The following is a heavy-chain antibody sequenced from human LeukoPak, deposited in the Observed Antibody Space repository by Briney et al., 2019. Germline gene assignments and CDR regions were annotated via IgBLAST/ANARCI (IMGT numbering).Heavy chain of an antibody. CDR2: TIAGTGIT. V-gene: IGHV1-3*01. CDR3: ARTSGSGSFYTN. Sequence: GASVTVSCKASGYTFTTYAIHWVRQAPGQRLEWMGWTIAGTGITQYSQKFQGRVTFTRDTSANAAYMEVSSLRSEDTALYFCARTSGSGSFYTNWGQGTLVTVSS. D-gene: IGHD3-10*01. J-gene: IGHJ4*02. CDR1: GYTFTTYA.